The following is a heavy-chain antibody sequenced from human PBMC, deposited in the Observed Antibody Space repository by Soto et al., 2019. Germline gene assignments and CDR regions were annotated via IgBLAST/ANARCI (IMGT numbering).Heavy chain of an antibody. CDR2: IISTGDGA. D-gene: IGHD5-12*01. CDR1: GFTFGNYA. CDR3: AKADGFTAYDRLFDF. Sequence: EVQLLESGGGLVQPGGPLRLSCAASGFTFGNYAMSWVRQAPGKGLEWVSIIISTGDGAYYADSVKGRFTISRDNSKNTLYLQMNNLKAEDTAIYYCAKADGFTAYDRLFDFWGQGSLVTVSS. V-gene: IGHV3-23*01. J-gene: IGHJ4*02.